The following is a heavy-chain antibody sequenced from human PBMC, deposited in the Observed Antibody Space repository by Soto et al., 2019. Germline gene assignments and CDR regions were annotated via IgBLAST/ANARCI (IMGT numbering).Heavy chain of an antibody. J-gene: IGHJ4*02. CDR2: IYYSGST. D-gene: IGHD3-22*01. CDR1: GGSMSSYY. CDR3: ARLGGFYPAFDQ. V-gene: IGHV4-59*08. Sequence: SETLSLTCTVSGGSMSSYYWGWFRQPPGKGLEWIGYIYYSGSTSYNPSLKSRLSISLETSKKQFSLRMTSVTAADTAVYFCARLGGFYPAFDQWGRGTLVTASS.